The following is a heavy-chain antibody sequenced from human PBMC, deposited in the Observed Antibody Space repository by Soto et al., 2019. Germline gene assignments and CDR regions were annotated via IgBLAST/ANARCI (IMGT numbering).Heavy chain of an antibody. D-gene: IGHD2-2*01. J-gene: IGHJ4*02. CDR2: IIGSRTST. CDR3: AKGQGLTVSSTNY. CDR1: GFSFRSYA. Sequence: PGGSLRVSCAVSGFSFRSYAMSWVRQAPGMGLEWVSGIIGSRTSTYYADSVKRRFTISRDNSKNTLFLQMNSLRAEDTAVYYCAKGQGLTVSSTNYWGQGT. V-gene: IGHV3-23*01.